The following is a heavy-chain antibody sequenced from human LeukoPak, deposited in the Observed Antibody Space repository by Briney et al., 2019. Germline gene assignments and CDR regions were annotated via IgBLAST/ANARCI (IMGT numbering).Heavy chain of an antibody. V-gene: IGHV3-74*03. D-gene: IGHD1-1*01. CDR1: GFTFSRYW. J-gene: IGHJ4*01. Sequence: PGGSLRLSCEGSGFTFSRYWMHWVRQAPGKGLVWVAEIGPDGRNIKYADSVQGRFTISRDNTKNTVFLQMNSLRVDDTAVYYCANDAPGHKVFERGGKGTLFTVS. CDR3: ANDAPGHKVFER. CDR2: IGPDGRNI.